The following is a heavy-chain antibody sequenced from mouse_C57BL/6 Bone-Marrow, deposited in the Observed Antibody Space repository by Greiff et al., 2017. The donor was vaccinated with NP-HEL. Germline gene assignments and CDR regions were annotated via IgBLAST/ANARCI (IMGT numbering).Heavy chain of an antibody. V-gene: IGHV1-52*01. J-gene: IGHJ1*03. CDR3: ARKGNYYGSSYVLYWYFDV. CDR1: GYTFTSYW. Sequence: QVQLQQPGAELVRPGSSVKLSCKASGYTFTSYWMHWVKQRPIQGLEWIGNIDPSDSETHYNQKFKDKATLTVDKSSSTAYMQLSSLTSEDSAVYYCARKGNYYGSSYVLYWYFDVWGTGTTVTVSS. CDR2: IDPSDSET. D-gene: IGHD1-1*01.